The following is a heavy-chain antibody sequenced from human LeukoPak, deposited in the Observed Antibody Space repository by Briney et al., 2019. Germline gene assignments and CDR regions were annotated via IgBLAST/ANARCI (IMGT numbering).Heavy chain of an antibody. CDR3: ARVPPGITIFGVVITYYDYYMDV. Sequence: PSETLSLTCAVYGGSFSGYYWSWIRQPPGKGLEWIGEINHSGSTNYNPSLKSRVTISVDTSKNQFSLKLSSVTAADTAVYYCARVPPGITIFGVVITYYDYYMDVWGKGTTVTVSS. CDR1: GGSFSGYY. V-gene: IGHV4-34*01. D-gene: IGHD3-3*01. J-gene: IGHJ6*03. CDR2: INHSGST.